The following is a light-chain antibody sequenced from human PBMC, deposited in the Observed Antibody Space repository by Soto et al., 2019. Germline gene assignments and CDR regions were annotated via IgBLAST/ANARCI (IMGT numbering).Light chain of an antibody. CDR3: QQYNSYRT. J-gene: IGKJ1*01. CDR1: QSISSW. V-gene: IGKV1-5*01. Sequence: DIQMTQSPSTLSASVGDRVTITCRASQSISSWLAWYQQKPGKAPKLLIYYASSLESGVPSRFSGSGSGTEFTLTISSLQPDDFANYYCQQYNSYRTFGQGTKVESK. CDR2: YAS.